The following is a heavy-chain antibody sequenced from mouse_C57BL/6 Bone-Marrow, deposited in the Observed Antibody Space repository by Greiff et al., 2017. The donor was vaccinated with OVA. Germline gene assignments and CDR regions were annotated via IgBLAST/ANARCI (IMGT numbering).Heavy chain of an antibody. J-gene: IGHJ4*01. CDR1: GYTFTDYE. CDR2: LVPETGGT. V-gene: IGHV1-15*01. CDR3: TRGYSNYYAMDY. D-gene: IGHD2-5*01. Sequence: VKLQESGAELVRPGASVTLSCKASGYTFTDYEMHWVKQTPVHGLEWIGALVPETGGTAYNQKFKGKAILTADKSSSTAYMELRSLTSEDAAVYYCTRGYSNYYAMDYWGQGTSVTVSS.